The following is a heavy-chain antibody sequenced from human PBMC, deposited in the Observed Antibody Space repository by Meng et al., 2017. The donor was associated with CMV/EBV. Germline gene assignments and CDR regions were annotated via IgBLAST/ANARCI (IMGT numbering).Heavy chain of an antibody. Sequence: ASVKVSCKASGYTFTSYGISWVRQAPGQGLEWMRWISAYNGNTNYAQKLQGRVTVTTDTSTSTAYMELRSLRSDDTAVYYCASPGYCSSTSCYHYGMDVWGQGTTVTVSS. D-gene: IGHD2-2*01. CDR2: ISAYNGNT. CDR1: GYTFTSYG. V-gene: IGHV1-18*01. J-gene: IGHJ6*02. CDR3: ASPGYCSSTSCYHYGMDV.